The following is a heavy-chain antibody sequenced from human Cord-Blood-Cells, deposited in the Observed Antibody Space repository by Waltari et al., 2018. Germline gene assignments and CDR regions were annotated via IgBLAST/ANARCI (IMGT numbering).Heavy chain of an antibody. CDR3: AREVVRIAAFDY. CDR2: INPNSGGT. Sequence: QVQLVQSGAEVKKPGASVKVSCKASGYTFTGYYMPWVRQAPGQGLEWMGRINPNSGGTNYAQKFQGRVTMTRDTSISTAYMELSRMRSDDTAVYYCAREVVRIAAFDYWGQGTLVTVSS. CDR1: GYTFTGYY. V-gene: IGHV1-2*06. D-gene: IGHD6-6*01. J-gene: IGHJ4*02.